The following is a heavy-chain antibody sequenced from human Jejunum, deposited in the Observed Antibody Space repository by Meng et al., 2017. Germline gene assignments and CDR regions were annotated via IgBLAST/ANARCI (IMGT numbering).Heavy chain of an antibody. J-gene: IGHJ5*02. D-gene: IGHD5-12*01. Sequence: QLQLQESGPGLVKPAGTLSSTCTGAGGSISSTSHFWGWIRQPPGKGLEYIGHIFYNGNTFYNSSLKSRVTISVDTSNNHFSLKLSSVTAADTAIYYCARRAGYTVGPEEDWFDLWGQGTLVTVSS. V-gene: IGHV4-39*02. CDR2: IFYNGNT. CDR3: ARRAGYTVGPEEDWFDL. CDR1: GGSISSTSHF.